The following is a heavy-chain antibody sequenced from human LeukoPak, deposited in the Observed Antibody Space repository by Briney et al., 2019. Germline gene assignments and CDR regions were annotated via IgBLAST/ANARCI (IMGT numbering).Heavy chain of an antibody. CDR3: ARTPRPAYYYGMDV. V-gene: IGHV4-59*01. Sequence: SETLSLTCTVSGGSISSYYWSWIRLPREKGLEWIGYIYYSGSTNYNPSLKSRVTISVDTSKNQFSLKLSSVTAADTAVYYCARTPRPAYYYGMDVWGQGTTVTVSS. J-gene: IGHJ6*02. CDR2: IYYSGST. CDR1: GGSISSYY.